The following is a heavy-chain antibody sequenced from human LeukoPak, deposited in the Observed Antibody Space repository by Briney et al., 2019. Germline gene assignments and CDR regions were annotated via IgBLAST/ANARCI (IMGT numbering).Heavy chain of an antibody. J-gene: IGHJ4*02. Sequence: SETLSLTCTVSGGSISSSSYYWGWIRQPPGKGLEWIGSIYYSGSTYYNPSLKSRVTISVDTSKNQFSLKLSSVTAADTAVFYCATSGYDTSPEYWGQGTLVTVSS. CDR1: GGSISSSSYY. D-gene: IGHD5-12*01. V-gene: IGHV4-39*01. CDR2: IYYSGST. CDR3: ATSGYDTSPEY.